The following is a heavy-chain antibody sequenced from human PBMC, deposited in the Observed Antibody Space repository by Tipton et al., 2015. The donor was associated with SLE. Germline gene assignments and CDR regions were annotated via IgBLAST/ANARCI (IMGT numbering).Heavy chain of an antibody. CDR1: GGSISSYY. CDR3: AREGERFLDRGGAFDI. J-gene: IGHJ3*02. D-gene: IGHD3-3*01. V-gene: IGHV4-59*12. Sequence: TLSLTCTVSGGSISSYYWSWIRQPPGKGLEWIGYIFYSGSTNSNPFLKSRVTISVDTSKNQFSLKMSSVTAADTALYYCAREGERFLDRGGAFDIWGQGTMIIVSS. CDR2: IFYSGST.